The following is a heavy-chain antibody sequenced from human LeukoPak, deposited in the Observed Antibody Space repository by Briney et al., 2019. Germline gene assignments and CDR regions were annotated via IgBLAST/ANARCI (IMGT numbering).Heavy chain of an antibody. V-gene: IGHV3-11*01. Sequence: GGSRRLSCAASGFTFSDYYMSWIRQAPGKGLEWVSYISSSGSTIYYADSVKGRFTISRDNAKNALYLQMNSLRAEDTAVYYCARDRVVVVPAAISYYYYYYGMDVWGQGTTVTVSS. CDR3: ARDRVVVVPAAISYYYYYYGMDV. D-gene: IGHD2-2*02. J-gene: IGHJ6*02. CDR1: GFTFSDYY. CDR2: ISSSGSTI.